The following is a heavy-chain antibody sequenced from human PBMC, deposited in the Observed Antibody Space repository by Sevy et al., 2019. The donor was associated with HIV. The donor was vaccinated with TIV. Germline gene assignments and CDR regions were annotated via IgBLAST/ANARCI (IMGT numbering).Heavy chain of an antibody. D-gene: IGHD6-19*01. CDR1: GFTFDNYA. J-gene: IGHJ4*02. CDR3: AKAGGGWNYFDY. CDR2: LDNSGDNT. Sequence: GSLRLSCAASGFTFDNYAMTWVRQTPGKGLEWVSTLDNSGDNTYNADSVKGRFTISRDNSKNTLYLQMDSLRAEDTAIYCCAKAGGGWNYFDYSGQGTLVTVSS. V-gene: IGHV3-23*01.